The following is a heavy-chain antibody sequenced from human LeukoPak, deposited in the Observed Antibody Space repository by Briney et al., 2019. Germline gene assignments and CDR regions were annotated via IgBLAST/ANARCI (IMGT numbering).Heavy chain of an antibody. Sequence: SETLSLTCTVSGGSISSGSYYWSWIRQPAGKGLEWIGRIYTSGSTNYNPSLKSRVTISVDTSKNQFSLKLSSVTAADTAVYYCVYVLAGGFDPWGQGTLVTVSS. CDR3: VYVLAGGFDP. D-gene: IGHD2-8*02. CDR2: IYTSGST. CDR1: GGSISSGSYY. J-gene: IGHJ5*02. V-gene: IGHV4-61*02.